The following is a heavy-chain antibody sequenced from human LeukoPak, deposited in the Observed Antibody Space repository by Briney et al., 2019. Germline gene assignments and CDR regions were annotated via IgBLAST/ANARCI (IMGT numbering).Heavy chain of an antibody. CDR3: ARDPQNRKYYGSGSYYPIDY. CDR1: GGSISSSSYY. Sequence: SETLSLTCTVSGGSISSSSYYWGWIRQPPGKGLEWIGSIYYSGSTYYNPSLKSRVTISVDTSKNQFSLKLSSVTAADTAVYYCARDPQNRKYYGSGSYYPIDYWGQGTLVTVSS. J-gene: IGHJ4*02. CDR2: IYYSGST. D-gene: IGHD3-10*01. V-gene: IGHV4-39*07.